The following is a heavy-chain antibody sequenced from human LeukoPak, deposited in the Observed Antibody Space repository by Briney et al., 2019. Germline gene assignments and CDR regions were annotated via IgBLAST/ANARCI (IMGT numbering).Heavy chain of an antibody. V-gene: IGHV4-34*01. D-gene: IGHD3-22*01. CDR2: INHSGST. J-gene: IGHJ4*02. CDR1: GFTFSSYA. CDR3: ARGPSWEYDSSGYGVDY. Sequence: GSLRLSCAASGFTFSSYAMSWVRQPPGKGLEWIGEINHSGSTNYNPSLKSRVTISVDTSKNQFSLKLSSVTAADTAVYYCARGPSWEYDSSGYGVDYWGQGTLVTVSS.